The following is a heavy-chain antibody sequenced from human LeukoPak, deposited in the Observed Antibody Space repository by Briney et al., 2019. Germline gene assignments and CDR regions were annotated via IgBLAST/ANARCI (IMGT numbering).Heavy chain of an antibody. J-gene: IGHJ4*02. CDR2: FNRSGSP. CDR1: LDSTTTNF. D-gene: IGHD1-14*01. CDR3: AREILGGLNPGAY. V-gene: IGHV4-59*12. Sequence: PSETLSLTCTVSLDSTTTNFWSWVRQPPGKALKWIGEFNRSGSPTYNPSLQSRATTSIDRSRTQLPLELSSVTAADTAVYYCAREILGGLNPGAYWGQGTLVTVSS.